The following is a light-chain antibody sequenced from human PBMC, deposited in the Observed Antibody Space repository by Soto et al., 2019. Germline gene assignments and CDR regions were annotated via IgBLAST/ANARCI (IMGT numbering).Light chain of an antibody. CDR1: QSVSSN. Sequence: EIVMTQSPATLSVSPGGRATIYCRASQSVSSNLAWYQQKPGQAPRLIIYGASTRATGIPARFSGSGSGTEFTLTISSLQSEDVATYYCQQLNSFPITLGQGTRLEI. J-gene: IGKJ5*01. V-gene: IGKV3-15*01. CDR2: GAS. CDR3: QQLNSFPIT.